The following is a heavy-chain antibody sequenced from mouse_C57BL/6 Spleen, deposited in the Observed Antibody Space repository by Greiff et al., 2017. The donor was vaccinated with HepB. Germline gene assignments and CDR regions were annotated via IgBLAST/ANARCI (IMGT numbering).Heavy chain of an antibody. J-gene: IGHJ2*01. CDR3: ARGPYGSSFYFDY. CDR1: GYTFTSYW. CDR2: IDPSDSET. V-gene: IGHV1-52*01. D-gene: IGHD1-1*01. Sequence: VQLQQPGAELVRPGSSVKLSCKASGYTFTSYWMHWVKQRPIQGLEWIGNIDPSDSETHYNQKFKDKATLTVDKSSSTAYMQLSSLTSEDSAVYYCARGPYGSSFYFDYWGQGTTLTVSS.